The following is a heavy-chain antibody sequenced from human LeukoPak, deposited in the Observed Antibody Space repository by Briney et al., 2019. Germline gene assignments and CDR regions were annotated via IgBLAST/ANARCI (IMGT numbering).Heavy chain of an antibody. D-gene: IGHD3-22*01. CDR3: AKARGTSKRITMIVVVTIPPDY. CDR1: GFTVSSNY. Sequence: GGSLRLSCAASGFTVSSNYMSWVRQAPGKGLEWVSVIYSGGSTYYADSVKGRFTISRDNSKNTLYLQMNSLRAEDTAVYYCAKARGTSKRITMIVVVTIPPDYWGQGTLVTVSS. J-gene: IGHJ4*02. CDR2: IYSGGST. V-gene: IGHV3-53*01.